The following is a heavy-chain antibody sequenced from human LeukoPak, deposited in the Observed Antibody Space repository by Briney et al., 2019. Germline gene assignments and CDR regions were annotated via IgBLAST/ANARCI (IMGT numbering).Heavy chain of an antibody. J-gene: IGHJ4*02. V-gene: IGHV3-48*02. CDR1: GFTFSSYS. D-gene: IGHD1-26*01. CDR2: ITASGTAM. CDR3: ASSGSYRFDY. Sequence: GGSLRLSCAASGFTFSSYSMNWVRQAPGKGLEWVSHITASGTAMFYADSVKGRFTISRDNARNSLYLQMNSPRDEDTAVYYCASSGSYRFDYWGQGTLVTVSS.